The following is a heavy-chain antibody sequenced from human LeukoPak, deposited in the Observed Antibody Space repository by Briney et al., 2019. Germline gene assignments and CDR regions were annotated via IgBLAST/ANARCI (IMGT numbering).Heavy chain of an antibody. Sequence: GGSLRLSCAASGFTFSSYSMNWVRQAPGKGLEWVSSMSSSSSYIYYADSVKGRFTISRDNAKNSLYLQMNSLRAEDTAVYYCARGGVYYYDSSGYYCDYWGQGTLVTVSS. J-gene: IGHJ4*02. CDR2: MSSSSSYI. CDR3: ARGGVYYYDSSGYYCDY. D-gene: IGHD3-22*01. CDR1: GFTFSSYS. V-gene: IGHV3-21*01.